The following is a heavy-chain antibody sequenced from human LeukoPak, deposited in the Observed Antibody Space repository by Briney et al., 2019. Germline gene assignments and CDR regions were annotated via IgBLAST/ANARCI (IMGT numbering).Heavy chain of an antibody. CDR1: GGTFSSYA. V-gene: IGHV1-69*04. D-gene: IGHD2-2*01. CDR3: ARDQDIVVVPALAY. CDR2: IIPILGIA. J-gene: IGHJ4*02. Sequence: SVKVSCKASGGTFSSYAISWVRQAPGQGLEWMGRIIPILGIANYAQKFQGRVTITADKSTSTAYMELSSLRSEDTAVYYCARDQDIVVVPALAYWGQGTLVTVSS.